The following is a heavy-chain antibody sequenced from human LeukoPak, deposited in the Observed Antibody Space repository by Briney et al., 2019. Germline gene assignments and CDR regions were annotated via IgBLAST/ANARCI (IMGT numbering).Heavy chain of an antibody. D-gene: IGHD5-12*01. V-gene: IGHV4-34*01. CDR1: GGSFSGYY. J-gene: IGHJ6*03. CDR2: INHRGST. Sequence: SETLSLTCAVYGGSFSGYYWSWIRQPPGKGLEWIGEINHRGSTNYNPSLKSRVTISVDTSKNQFSLKLSSVTAADTAVYYCTRDQRSGYSGYDYYYYYMDVWGKGTTVTVSS. CDR3: TRDQRSGYSGYDYYYYYMDV.